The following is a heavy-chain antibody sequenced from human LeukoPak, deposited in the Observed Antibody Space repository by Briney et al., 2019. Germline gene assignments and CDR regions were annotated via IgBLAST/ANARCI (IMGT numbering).Heavy chain of an antibody. Sequence: PGGSGRLSCAAYGFTFSSYAMSWFRQAPGKGLEWVSAISGSGGSTYYADSVKGRFTISRDNSKNTLYLQMNSLRAEDTAVYYCARTVAGTYYYYMDVWGKGTTVTVSS. D-gene: IGHD6-19*01. CDR3: ARTVAGTYYYYMDV. J-gene: IGHJ6*03. CDR2: ISGSGGST. CDR1: GFTFSSYA. V-gene: IGHV3-23*01.